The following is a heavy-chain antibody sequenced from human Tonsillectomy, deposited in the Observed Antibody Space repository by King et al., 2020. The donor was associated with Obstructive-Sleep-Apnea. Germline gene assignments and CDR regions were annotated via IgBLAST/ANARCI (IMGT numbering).Heavy chain of an antibody. V-gene: IGHV3-66*01. J-gene: IGHJ4*02. CDR1: GFSVSSNY. CDR2: IYSGGST. Sequence: VQLVESGGGLVQPGGSLRLSCAASGFSVSSNYMSWVRQAPGKGLEWVSIIYSGGSTYYADSVKGRFTISRDNSKNTLYLQMNSLRAEDTAVYYCASSHSSGWYSFDFWGQGTLVTVSS. D-gene: IGHD6-19*01. CDR3: ASSHSSGWYSFDF.